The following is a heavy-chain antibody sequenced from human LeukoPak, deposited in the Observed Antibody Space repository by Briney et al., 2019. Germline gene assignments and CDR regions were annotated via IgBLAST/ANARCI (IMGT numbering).Heavy chain of an antibody. CDR3: TIKAFSGTTFDY. CDR1: GFTFSNAW. J-gene: IGHJ4*02. V-gene: IGHV3-15*01. Sequence: GGSLRLSCAASGFTFSNAWMSWVRQAPGKGLEWVGRIKSKTDGGTTDYAAPVKGRLTISRDDSKNTLYLQMNSLKTEDTAVYYCTIKAFSGTTFDYWGQGTLVTVSS. CDR2: IKSKTDGGTT. D-gene: IGHD1-1*01.